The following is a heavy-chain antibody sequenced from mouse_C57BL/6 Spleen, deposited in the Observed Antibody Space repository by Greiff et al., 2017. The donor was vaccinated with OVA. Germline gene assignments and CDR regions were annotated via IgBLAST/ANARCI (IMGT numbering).Heavy chain of an antibody. V-gene: IGHV5-4*01. J-gene: IGHJ3*01. Sequence: VQLKESGGGLVKPGGSLKLSCAASGFTFSSYAMSWVRQTPEKRLEWVATISDGGSYTYYPDNVKGRFTISRDNAKNNLYLQMSHLKSEDTAMYYCARDRAYSNYGRFAYWGQGTLVTVSA. D-gene: IGHD2-5*01. CDR2: ISDGGSYT. CDR3: ARDRAYSNYGRFAY. CDR1: GFTFSSYA.